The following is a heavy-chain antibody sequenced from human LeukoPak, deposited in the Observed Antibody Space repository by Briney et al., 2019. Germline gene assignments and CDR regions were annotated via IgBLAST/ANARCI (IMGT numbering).Heavy chain of an antibody. D-gene: IGHD2-2*01. CDR1: GFTFSDYY. J-gene: IGHJ4*02. Sequence: GGSLRLSXAASGFTFSDYYMSWIRQAPGKGLEWVSYISSSGSTIYYADSVKGRFTISRDNAKNSLYLQMNSLRAEDTAVYYCARCSSASCKFDYWGQGTLVTVSS. CDR3: ARCSSASCKFDY. CDR2: ISSSGSTI. V-gene: IGHV3-11*04.